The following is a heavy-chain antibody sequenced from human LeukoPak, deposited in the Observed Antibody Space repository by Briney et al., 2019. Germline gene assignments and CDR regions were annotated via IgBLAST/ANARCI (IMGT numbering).Heavy chain of an antibody. D-gene: IGHD3-22*01. V-gene: IGHV4-59*08. CDR1: GGSISSYH. J-gene: IGHJ4*02. CDR2: IYYSGST. Sequence: SETLSLTCTVSGGSISSYHWSWIRQPPGKGLEWIGYIYYSGSTNYNPSLKSRVTISVDTSKNQFSLKLSSVTAADTAVYYCARGNYYDSSGYFDYWGQGTLVTVSS. CDR3: ARGNYYDSSGYFDY.